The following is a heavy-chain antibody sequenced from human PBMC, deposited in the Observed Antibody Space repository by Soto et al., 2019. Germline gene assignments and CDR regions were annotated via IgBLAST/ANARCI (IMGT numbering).Heavy chain of an antibody. J-gene: IGHJ3*02. CDR2: INHSGST. Sequence: TSETLSLTCAVYGGSFSGYYWSWIRQPPGKGLEWIGEINHSGSTNYNPSLKSRVTISVDTSKNQFSLKLSSVTAADTAVYYCASFEPEDYDAFDIWGQGTMVTVSS. V-gene: IGHV4-34*01. CDR3: ASFEPEDYDAFDI. D-gene: IGHD3-9*01. CDR1: GGSFSGYY.